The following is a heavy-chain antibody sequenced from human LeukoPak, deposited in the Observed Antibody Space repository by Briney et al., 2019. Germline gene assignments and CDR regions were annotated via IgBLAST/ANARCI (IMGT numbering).Heavy chain of an antibody. D-gene: IGHD6-13*01. CDR3: ARPRGYSSSWLDY. V-gene: IGHV4-39*07. CDR1: GGSISSSSYY. J-gene: IGHJ4*02. CDR2: INHSGST. Sequence: SETLSLTCTVSGGSISSSSYYWGWIRQPPGKGLEWIGEINHSGSTNYNPSLKSRVTISVDTSKNQFSLKLSSVTAADTAVYYCARPRGYSSSWLDYWGQGTLVTVSS.